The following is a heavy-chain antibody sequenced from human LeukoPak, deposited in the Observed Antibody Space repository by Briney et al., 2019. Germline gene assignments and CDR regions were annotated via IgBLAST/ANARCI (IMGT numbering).Heavy chain of an antibody. Sequence: PSETLSLTCTVPGGSISSYYWSWIRQPPGKGLEWIGYIYYSGSTDYNPSLKSRVTISVDTSKNQFSLKLSSVTAADTAVYYCAREGAVAGPLVGYHYYGMDVWGQGTTVTVSS. CDR3: AREGAVAGPLVGYHYYGMDV. CDR1: GGSISSYY. CDR2: IYYSGST. D-gene: IGHD6-19*01. J-gene: IGHJ6*02. V-gene: IGHV4-59*01.